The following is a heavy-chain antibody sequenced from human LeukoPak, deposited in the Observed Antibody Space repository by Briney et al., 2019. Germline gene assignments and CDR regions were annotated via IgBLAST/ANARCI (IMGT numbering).Heavy chain of an antibody. CDR1: GGSISSYY. CDR2: IYYSGST. V-gene: IGHV4-59*12. Sequence: SETLSLTCTVSGGSISSYYWSWIRQPPGKGLEWIGYIYYSGSTNYNPSLKSRVTISVDTSKNQFSLKLSSVTAADTAVYYCARGAGGYGGNSAHYYYYYYGMDVWGQGTTVTVSS. J-gene: IGHJ6*02. D-gene: IGHD4-23*01. CDR3: ARGAGGYGGNSAHYYYYYYGMDV.